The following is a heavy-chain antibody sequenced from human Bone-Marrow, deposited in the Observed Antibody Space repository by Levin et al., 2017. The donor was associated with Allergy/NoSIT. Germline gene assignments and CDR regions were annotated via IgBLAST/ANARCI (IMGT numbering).Heavy chain of an antibody. CDR3: ARDGGYCSSTSCPPYFYFDL. D-gene: IGHD2-2*01. CDR1: GDSINSSNYY. Sequence: PSETLSLTCTVSGDSINSSNYYWGWIRQPPGKGLEWIGNIFYSGSTYYSPSLKSRVTLSLDKSKNQMSLTLSSVTAADTAVYYCARDGGYCSSTSCPPYFYFDLWGQGSLVTVSS. CDR2: IFYSGST. J-gene: IGHJ4*02. V-gene: IGHV4-39*07.